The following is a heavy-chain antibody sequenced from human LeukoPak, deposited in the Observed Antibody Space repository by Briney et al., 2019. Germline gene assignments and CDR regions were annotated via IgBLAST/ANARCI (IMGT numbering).Heavy chain of an antibody. J-gene: IGHJ4*02. D-gene: IGHD2-15*01. CDR1: GFTFDDYG. CDR2: INWNGGST. V-gene: IGHV3-20*04. CDR3: AKEERGYCSGGSCYSGGFFDY. Sequence: PGGSLRLSCAASGFTFDDYGMSWVRQAPGKGLEWVSGINWNGGSTGYADSVKGRFTISRDNSKNTLYLQMNSLRAEDTAVYYCAKEERGYCSGGSCYSGGFFDYWGQGTLVTVSS.